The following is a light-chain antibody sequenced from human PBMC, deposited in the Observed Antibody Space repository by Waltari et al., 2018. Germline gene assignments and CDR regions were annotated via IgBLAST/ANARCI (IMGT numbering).Light chain of an antibody. J-gene: IGKJ1*01. CDR2: KAS. CDR1: QSVSSW. Sequence: DIQMTQSPSTLSASVGDRVTITCRASQSVSSWLAWYQQKPRKAPNLLIYKASTLESGVPSRCSGSGSGTEFTLTISSLQPDDFATYYCQQYNSYSRRTFGQGTKVEI. CDR3: QQYNSYSRRT. V-gene: IGKV1-5*03.